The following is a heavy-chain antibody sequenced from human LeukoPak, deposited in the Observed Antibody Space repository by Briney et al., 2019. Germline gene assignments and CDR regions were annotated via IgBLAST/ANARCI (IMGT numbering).Heavy chain of an antibody. D-gene: IGHD2-2*02. V-gene: IGHV4-59*01. J-gene: IGHJ4*02. Sequence: SETLSLTCTVSGGSISSYYWSWTRQPPGKGLEWIGYIYYSGSTNYNPSLKSRVTISVDTSKNQFSLKLSSVTAADTAVYYCAGTTLYCSSTSCYIGNFDYWGQGTLVTVSS. CDR2: IYYSGST. CDR3: AGTTLYCSSTSCYIGNFDY. CDR1: GGSISSYY.